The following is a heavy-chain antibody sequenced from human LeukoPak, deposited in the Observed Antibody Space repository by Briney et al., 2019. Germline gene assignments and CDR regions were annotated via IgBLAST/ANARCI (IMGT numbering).Heavy chain of an antibody. J-gene: IGHJ4*02. CDR3: ARVEYGSSGYYYVFAY. CDR1: GFSIRNGYY. D-gene: IGHD3-22*01. Sequence: PSETLSLTCTAAGFSIRNGYYWGWIRPPPGKGREWIGSIHHSGSTYYNTSLKSRVTISVNTSKNQFSLKLSSVTAADTAVYYCARVEYGSSGYYYVFAYWGQGILVTVSS. V-gene: IGHV4-38-2*02. CDR2: IHHSGST.